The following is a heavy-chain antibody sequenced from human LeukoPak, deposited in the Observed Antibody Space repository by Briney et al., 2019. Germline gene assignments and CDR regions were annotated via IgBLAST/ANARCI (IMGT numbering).Heavy chain of an antibody. V-gene: IGHV3-21*01. D-gene: IGHD2-15*01. CDR2: ISSSSSYI. Sequence: GGSLRLSCAASGFTFSSYSMNWVRQAPGKGLEWVSSISSSSSYIYYADSVKGRFTISRDNSKNTLYLQMNSLRAEDTAVYYCAKGVGYCSGGSCYSFDYWGQGTLVTVSS. CDR3: AKGVGYCSGGSCYSFDY. CDR1: GFTFSSYS. J-gene: IGHJ4*02.